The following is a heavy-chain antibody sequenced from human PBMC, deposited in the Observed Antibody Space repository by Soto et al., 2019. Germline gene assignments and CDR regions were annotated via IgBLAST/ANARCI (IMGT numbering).Heavy chain of an antibody. D-gene: IGHD2-21*01. CDR1: GGTFRSYA. V-gene: IGHV1-69*19. CDR3: SVHQQTQNHCDGAAHIGGTANDI. J-gene: IGHJ3*02. Sequence: QVQLVQSGAEVREPGSSVKVSCEASGGTFRSYAINWVRQAPGQGLEWMGGIIPMFGKPNYAEKFLGRVTISANDSPRAALPKVTKQKSHNATAYYDSVHQQTQNHCDGAAHIGGTANDI. CDR2: IIPMFGKP.